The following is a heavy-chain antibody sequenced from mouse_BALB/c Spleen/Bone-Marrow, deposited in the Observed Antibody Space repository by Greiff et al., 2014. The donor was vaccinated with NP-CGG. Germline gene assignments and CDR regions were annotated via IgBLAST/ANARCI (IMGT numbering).Heavy chain of an antibody. CDR3: FGWEDY. D-gene: IGHD4-1*01. CDR2: IDPANGNT. Sequence: VQLQQSGAELVKPGASVKLSCTASGFNIKDTYMHWVKQRPDQGLEWIGRIDPANGNTKYNPKFQGKATITSDTSSNTAYLQLSSVTSGDTAVYYLFGWEDYWGQGTTLTVSS. V-gene: IGHV14-3*02. J-gene: IGHJ2*01. CDR1: GFNIKDTY.